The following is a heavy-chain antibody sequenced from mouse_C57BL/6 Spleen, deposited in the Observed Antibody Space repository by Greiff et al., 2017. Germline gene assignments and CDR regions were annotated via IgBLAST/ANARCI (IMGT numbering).Heavy chain of an antibody. V-gene: IGHV2-5*01. J-gene: IGHJ4*01. CDR2: IWRGGST. CDR3: AKNPFYDSYAMDY. Sequence: QVQLKESGPGLVQPSQSLSITCTVSGFSLTSYGVHWVRQSPGKGLEWLGVIWRGGSTDYNAAFMSRLSITNDNSKSQVFFKMNSLQADDTAIYCCAKNPFYDSYAMDYWGQGTSVTVSS. D-gene: IGHD1-1*01. CDR1: GFSLTSYG.